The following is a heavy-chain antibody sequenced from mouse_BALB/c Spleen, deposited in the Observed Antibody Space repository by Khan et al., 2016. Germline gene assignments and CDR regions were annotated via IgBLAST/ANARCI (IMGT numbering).Heavy chain of an antibody. J-gene: IGHJ3*01. CDR3: AREEYGISFAY. CDR2: ISYDGSN. V-gene: IGHV3-6*02. CDR1: GYSITSGYY. Sequence: EVQLQESGPGLVKPSQSLSLTCSATGYSITSGYYWNWIRQFPGNKLEWMGYISYDGSNNYNPSLKNRISITRDTSKNQFFLKLNSVTTEDTATYYGAREEYGISFAYWGQGTLVTVSA. D-gene: IGHD2-10*02.